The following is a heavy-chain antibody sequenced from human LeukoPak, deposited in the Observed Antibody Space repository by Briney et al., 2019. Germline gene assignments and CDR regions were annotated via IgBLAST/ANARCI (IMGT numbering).Heavy chain of an antibody. CDR2: IYTSGST. J-gene: IGHJ6*03. CDR1: GGSISSYY. D-gene: IGHD3-10*01. Sequence: SETVSLTCTVSGGSISSYYWSWIRQPAGKGLEWIGRIYTSGSTNYNPSLKSRVTMSVDTSKNQFSLKLSSVTAADTAVYYCARLYYYGSGSYCNFYYYMDVWGKGTTVTVSS. V-gene: IGHV4-4*07. CDR3: ARLYYYGSGSYCNFYYYMDV.